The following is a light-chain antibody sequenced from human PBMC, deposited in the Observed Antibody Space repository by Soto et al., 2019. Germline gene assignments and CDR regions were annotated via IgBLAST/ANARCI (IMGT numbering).Light chain of an antibody. CDR1: QSVLYSSNNKNY. J-gene: IGKJ5*01. CDR3: QQYYSTPIT. Sequence: DIVMTQSPDSLAVSLGERATINCKSSQSVLYSSNNKNYLAWYQQKPGQPPKLLIYWASTRESGVPDRFSGSGSGTDVTLTISSLQAEDVALYYCQQYYSTPITFGQGTRLEIK. CDR2: WAS. V-gene: IGKV4-1*01.